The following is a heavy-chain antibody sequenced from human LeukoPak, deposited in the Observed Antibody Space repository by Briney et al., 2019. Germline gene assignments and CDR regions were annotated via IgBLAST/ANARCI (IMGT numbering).Heavy chain of an antibody. D-gene: IGHD6-19*01. J-gene: IGHJ5*02. V-gene: IGHV4-4*07. CDR1: GGSISSYY. CDR3: ARESLGSGRKGSSA. CDR2: IYTSGST. Sequence: SETLSLTCTDSGGSISSYYWSWIRQPAGKGLEWIGRIYTSGSTNYNPSLKSRVTMSVDTSKNQFSLKLSSVTAADTAVYYCARESLGSGRKGSSAWGQGTLVTVSS.